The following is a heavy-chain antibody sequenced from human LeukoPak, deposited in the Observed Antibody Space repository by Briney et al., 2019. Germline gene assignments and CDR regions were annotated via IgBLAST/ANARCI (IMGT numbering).Heavy chain of an antibody. CDR2: ISSSGSTI. CDR1: GVTFSSYE. CDR3: ARDLLRLGELSSGEDY. D-gene: IGHD3-16*02. V-gene: IGHV3-48*03. J-gene: IGHJ4*02. Sequence: GGSLRLSCAASGVTFSSYEMNWVRQAPGKGLEWVSYISSSGSTIYYADSVKGRFTISRDNAKNSLYLQMNSLRAEDTAVYYCARDLLRLGELSSGEDYWGQGTLVTVSS.